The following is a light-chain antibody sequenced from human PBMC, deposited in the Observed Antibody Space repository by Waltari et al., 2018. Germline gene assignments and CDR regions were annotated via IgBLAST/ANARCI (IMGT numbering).Light chain of an antibody. CDR1: QTITASW. V-gene: IGKV3-20*01. CDR2: GAS. CDR3: QQYDGSVVT. J-gene: IGKJ4*01. Sequence: EIVLTHSPGTLSVSPGERVTVSCRASQTITASWLTWYHQKPGQAPRLLIYGASNRATGIPDRFSGSGSGTEFTLTISRLEPEDSAVYYCQQYDGSVVTFGGGTKVEIK.